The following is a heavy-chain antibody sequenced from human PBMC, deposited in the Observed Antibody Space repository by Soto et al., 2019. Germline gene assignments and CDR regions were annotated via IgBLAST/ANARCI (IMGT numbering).Heavy chain of an antibody. V-gene: IGHV3-23*01. CDR1: GFTFRDYD. CDR2: ISGSGSST. Sequence: GGSQRLSSAASGFTFRDYDMSWISKAKGKGLECVSGISGSGSSTYYADSVKGRFTISRDNSKNTLYLQMNSLRAEDSAAYYCVNLFFFDGTGDYYYPRYFDFWGQGALVTVSS. D-gene: IGHD3-22*01. CDR3: VNLFFFDGTGDYYYPRYFDF. J-gene: IGHJ4*02.